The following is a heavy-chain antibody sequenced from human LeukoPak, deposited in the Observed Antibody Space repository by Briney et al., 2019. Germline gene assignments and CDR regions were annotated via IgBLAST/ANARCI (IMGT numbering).Heavy chain of an antibody. J-gene: IGHJ4*01. Sequence: SGPTLVKPTQTLTLTCTSSGLSLSSGGVSVAWIRQPPGKALEWLALIYWDDDKRYSPSLKSRLTITKDTSKNQVVLTMTNMDPVDTATYYCAHRGGGSSYNYWGQGTLVTVSS. CDR3: AHRGGGSSYNY. CDR2: IYWDDDK. V-gene: IGHV2-5*02. D-gene: IGHD2-15*01. CDR1: GLSLSSGGVS.